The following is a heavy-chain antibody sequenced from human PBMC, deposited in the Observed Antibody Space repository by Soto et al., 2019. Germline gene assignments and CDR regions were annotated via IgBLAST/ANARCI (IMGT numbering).Heavy chain of an antibody. V-gene: IGHV5-51*01. Sequence: GESLKISCKGSGYSFTSYWIGWVRQMPGKGLEWMGIIYPGDSDTRYSPSFQGQVTISADKSISTAYLQWSSLKASDTAMYYCAREERNYYDLRGWFDPWGQGTLVTVSS. CDR3: AREERNYYDLRGWFDP. CDR2: IYPGDSDT. CDR1: GYSFTSYW. D-gene: IGHD3-22*01. J-gene: IGHJ5*02.